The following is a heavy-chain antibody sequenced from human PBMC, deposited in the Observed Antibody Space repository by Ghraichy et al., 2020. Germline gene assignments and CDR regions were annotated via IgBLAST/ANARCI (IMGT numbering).Heavy chain of an antibody. CDR1: GFTFSSYW. CDR3: AREEKDIVVVVAPKYYYGMDV. V-gene: IGHV3-7*01. J-gene: IGHJ6*02. Sequence: GESLNISCAASGFTFSSYWMSWVRQAPGKGLEWVANIKEDGSEKYYVDSVKGRFTISRDNAKNSLYLQMNSLRAEDTAVYYCAREEKDIVVVVAPKYYYGMDVWGQGTTVTVSS. D-gene: IGHD2-15*01. CDR2: IKEDGSEK.